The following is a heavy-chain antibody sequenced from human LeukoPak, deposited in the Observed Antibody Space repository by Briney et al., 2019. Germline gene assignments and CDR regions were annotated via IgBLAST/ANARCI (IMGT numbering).Heavy chain of an antibody. Sequence: ASVKVSCKASGYTFTGYYMHWVRQAPGQGLEWMGWISAYNGNTNYAQKLQGRVTMTTDTSTSTAYMELRSLRSDDTAVYYCARAPRAHRPAPLQQFDYWGQGTLVTVSS. CDR1: GYTFTGYY. CDR2: ISAYNGNT. CDR3: ARAPRAHRPAPLQQFDY. J-gene: IGHJ4*02. D-gene: IGHD6-13*01. V-gene: IGHV1-18*04.